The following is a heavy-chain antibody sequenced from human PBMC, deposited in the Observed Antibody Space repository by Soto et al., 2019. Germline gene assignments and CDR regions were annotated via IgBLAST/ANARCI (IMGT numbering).Heavy chain of an antibody. V-gene: IGHV3-30-3*01. CDR2: ISYDGSNK. D-gene: IGHD3-16*01. CDR1: GFTFSSYA. Sequence: GGSLRLSCADSGFTFSSYALHWFRQAPFKGLEWVAVISYDGSNKYYADSVKGRFTISRDNSKNTLYLQMSSLRAEDTAIYYCTRTINFGLPGNDMDVWGQGTTVTVSS. J-gene: IGHJ6*02. CDR3: TRTINFGLPGNDMDV.